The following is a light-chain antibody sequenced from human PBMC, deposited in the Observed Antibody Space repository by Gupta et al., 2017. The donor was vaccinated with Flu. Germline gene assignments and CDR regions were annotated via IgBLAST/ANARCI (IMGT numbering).Light chain of an antibody. Sequence: SITISGAGTSSDVGAYNYVSWYQHHPGKAPKLISFEVSDRPSGVSNRFPGSKSGNTASLTVSGLQSEDEADYYCSSYTSSNTILFGGGTKLTVL. CDR3: SSYTSSNTIL. CDR2: EVS. CDR1: SSDVGAYNY. J-gene: IGLJ3*02. V-gene: IGLV2-14*01.